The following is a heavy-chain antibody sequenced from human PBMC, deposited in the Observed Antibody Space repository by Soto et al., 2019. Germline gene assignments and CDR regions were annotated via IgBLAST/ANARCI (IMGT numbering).Heavy chain of an antibody. CDR2: IYCSGST. V-gene: IGHV4-59*08. Sequence: SETLSLTCTVSCGSISSYYWSWIRQPPGEGLEGIGYIYCSGSTNYNPSLKSRVTISVDTSKNQFSLKLSSVTAADTAVYYCARSGGLLWFGELFFDYWGQGTLVTVSS. CDR1: CGSISSYY. CDR3: ARSGGLLWFGELFFDY. J-gene: IGHJ4*02. D-gene: IGHD3-10*01.